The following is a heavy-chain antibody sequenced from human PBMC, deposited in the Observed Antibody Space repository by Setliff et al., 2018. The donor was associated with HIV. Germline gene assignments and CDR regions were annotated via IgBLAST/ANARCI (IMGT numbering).Heavy chain of an antibody. CDR1: GGSFSGYY. J-gene: IGHJ4*02. CDR3: GRCMSVAVPEY. V-gene: IGHV4-34*12. Sequence: SETLSLTCAVYGGSFSGYYWSWIRQPPGKGLEWIGEIIHSGSTNYNPSLKSRVTVSADTSKNQFSLRLNSVTAADTAVYYCGRCMSVAVPEYWGQGTLVTVSS. CDR2: IIHSGST. D-gene: IGHD2-21*01.